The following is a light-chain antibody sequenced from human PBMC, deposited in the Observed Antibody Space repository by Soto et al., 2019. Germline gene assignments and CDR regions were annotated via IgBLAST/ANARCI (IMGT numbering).Light chain of an antibody. J-gene: IGLJ2*01. CDR3: AAWDAGGPL. Sequence: QSVLTQPPSASGTTGQRVTISCSGSSSNIGSHYVYWYQQLPGTAPKLLIYRNNQRSSGVPDRFSGSKSGASASLAISGLRSEDEADYYCAAWDAGGPLFGGGTKLTVL. CDR2: RNN. V-gene: IGLV1-47*01. CDR1: SSNIGSHY.